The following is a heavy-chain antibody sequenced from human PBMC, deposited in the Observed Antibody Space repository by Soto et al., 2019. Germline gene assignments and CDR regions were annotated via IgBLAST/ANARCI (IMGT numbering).Heavy chain of an antibody. CDR2: IVVGSGNT. D-gene: IGHD3-22*01. Sequence: ASVKVSCKASGFTFTSSAVQWVRQARGQRLAWIGWIVVGSGNTNYAQKFQERVTITMDMSTSTAYMELSSLRSEDTTVYYCAADRRRYYDSSGYYLVQPWGQGTLVTVSS. CDR1: GFTFTSSA. V-gene: IGHV1-58*01. CDR3: AADRRRYYDSSGYYLVQP. J-gene: IGHJ5*02.